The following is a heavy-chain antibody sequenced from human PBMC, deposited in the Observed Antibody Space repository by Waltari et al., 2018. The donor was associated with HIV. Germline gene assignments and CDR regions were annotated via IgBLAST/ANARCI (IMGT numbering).Heavy chain of an antibody. V-gene: IGHV4-39*07. CDR2: IYYSGST. D-gene: IGHD3-3*01. CDR1: GGSISSSSYY. Sequence: QLQLQESGPGLVKPSETLSLTCTVSGGSISSSSYYWGWIRQPPGKGLEWIGSIYYSGSTYYNPSLKSRVTISVDTSKNQFSLKLSSVTAADTAVYYCARDLTPTYYDFWSGYSDAWGQGTLVTVSS. J-gene: IGHJ5*02. CDR3: ARDLTPTYYDFWSGYSDA.